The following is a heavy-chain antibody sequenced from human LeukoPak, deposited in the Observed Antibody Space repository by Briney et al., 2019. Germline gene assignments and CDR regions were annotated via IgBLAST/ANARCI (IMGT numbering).Heavy chain of an antibody. Sequence: SVKVSCKASGVVFSSYAFSWVRQAPGQGLEWMGWIIPILGKVEYAQEFQGRVTITADKPMSTVYVELSGLRSEDTAVYYCAKGYGFDSWGQGTLVIVSS. CDR2: IIPILGKV. CDR1: GVVFSSYA. CDR3: AKGYGFDS. J-gene: IGHJ4*02. D-gene: IGHD1-14*01. V-gene: IGHV1-69*10.